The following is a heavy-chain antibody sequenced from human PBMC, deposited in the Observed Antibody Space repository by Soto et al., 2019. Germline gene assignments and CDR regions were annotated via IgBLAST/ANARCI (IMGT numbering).Heavy chain of an antibody. Sequence: ETLSLTCTVSGGSISSYYWSWIRQPPGQGLEWIGYIYYSGSTNYNPSLKSRVTISVGTSKNQFSLKLSSVTAADTAVYYCARGIAARQGTAAVDIRGQGTRV. CDR2: IYYSGST. J-gene: IGHJ3*02. D-gene: IGHD6-6*01. CDR3: ARGIAARQGTAAVDI. V-gene: IGHV4-59*01. CDR1: GGSISSYY.